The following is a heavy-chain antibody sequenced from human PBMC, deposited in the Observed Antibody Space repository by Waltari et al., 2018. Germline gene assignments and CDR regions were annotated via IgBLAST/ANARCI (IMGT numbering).Heavy chain of an antibody. CDR3: ARGPNGVYDP. V-gene: IGHV1-69*01. CDR1: GGTFSSYA. Sequence: QVQLVQSGAEVKKPGSSVKVSCKASGGTFSSYAISWVRPAPGQGLEWMGVIMPKVDTAKYAQKFQGRVTITADEATSTAYMELSSLRSEDTAVYYCARGPNGVYDPWGQGTLGTVSS. J-gene: IGHJ5*02. D-gene: IGHD2-8*01. CDR2: IMPKVDTA.